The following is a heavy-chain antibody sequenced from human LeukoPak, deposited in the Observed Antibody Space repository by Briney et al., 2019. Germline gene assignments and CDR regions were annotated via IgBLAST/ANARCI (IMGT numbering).Heavy chain of an antibody. V-gene: IGHV3-23*01. CDR2: ISGLGDST. D-gene: IGHD5-24*01. J-gene: IGHJ4*02. Sequence: TGGSLRLSCAASGFTFSGSAMSWVRQAPGKGLEWVSTISGLGDSTDYADSVKGRFSISRDNSKNTPYLQMNTLRAEDTAIYNCAKVADASNYCNWGERALVTLSS. CDR1: GFTFSGSA. CDR3: AKVADASNYCN.